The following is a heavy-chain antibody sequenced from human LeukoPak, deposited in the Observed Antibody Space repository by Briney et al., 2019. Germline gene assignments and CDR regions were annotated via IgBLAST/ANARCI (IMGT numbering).Heavy chain of an antibody. CDR2: IYHSGST. Sequence: SGTLSLTCAVSGGSISSSNWWSWVRQPPGKGLEWIGEIYHSGSTNYNPSLKSRVTISVDKSKNQFSLKLSSVTAADTAVYYCARALGSPDYYDSSGYKSYYYYGMDVWGQGTTVTVSS. D-gene: IGHD3-22*01. V-gene: IGHV4-4*02. J-gene: IGHJ6*02. CDR3: ARALGSPDYYDSSGYKSYYYYGMDV. CDR1: GGSISSSNW.